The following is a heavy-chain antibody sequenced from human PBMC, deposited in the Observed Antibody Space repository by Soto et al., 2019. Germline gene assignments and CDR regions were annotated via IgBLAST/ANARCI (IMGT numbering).Heavy chain of an antibody. CDR3: ARGSRDTASVLPRFDF. Sequence: QVQLQESGPGLVKPSQTLSLTCTVSGGSFNSDGYYWSWIRQHPEKGLEWIGYIYSSGTTYYNPSLRSRISISMDTSKNQFSLELTSVTAADTAVYICARGSRDTASVLPRFDFWGQGTLVTVSS. J-gene: IGHJ4*02. CDR1: GGSFNSDGYY. CDR2: IYSSGTT. D-gene: IGHD5-18*01. V-gene: IGHV4-31*03.